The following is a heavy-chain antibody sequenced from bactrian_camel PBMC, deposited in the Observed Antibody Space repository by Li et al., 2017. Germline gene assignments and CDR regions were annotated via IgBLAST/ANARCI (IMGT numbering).Heavy chain of an antibody. V-gene: IGHV3S6*01. CDR2: IVSGGDDT. CDR3: ASDPKGTTHGGSWYLCSNGGYNAGDFNA. CDR1: GFTFSSYW. J-gene: IGHJ6*01. D-gene: IGHD6*01. Sequence: QLVESGGGLVQPGGSLRLSCAASGFTFSSYWMYWVRQAPGKGLEWVSSIVSGGDDTFYADSVKGRFTVSQDNAKNTIYLQMNSLKPEDTAMYYCASDPKGTTHGGSWYLCSNGGYNAGDFNAWGQGTQVTVS.